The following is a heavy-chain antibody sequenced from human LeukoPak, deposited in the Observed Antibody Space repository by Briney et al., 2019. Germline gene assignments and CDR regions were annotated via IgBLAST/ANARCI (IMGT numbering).Heavy chain of an antibody. V-gene: IGHV3-48*02. CDR2: ISSSSSTI. Sequence: GGSLRLSCAASGFTFSSYSMNWVRQAPGKGLEWVSYISSSSSTIYYADSVKGRFTISRDNAKNSLYLQMNSLRDEDTAVYYCARAHLNDFWSGYYFDYWDQGTLVTVSS. D-gene: IGHD3-3*01. CDR1: GFTFSSYS. CDR3: ARAHLNDFWSGYYFDY. J-gene: IGHJ4*02.